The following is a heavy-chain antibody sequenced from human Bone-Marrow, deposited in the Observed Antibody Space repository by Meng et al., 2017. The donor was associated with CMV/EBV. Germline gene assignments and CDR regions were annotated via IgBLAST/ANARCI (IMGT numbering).Heavy chain of an antibody. CDR2: SNAGNGNT. CDR1: GYTFTSYA. CDR3: ARGQRTSGWYDPLPGWFDP. Sequence: ASVKVSCKASGYTFTSYAMHWVRQAPGQRLEWMGWSNAGNGNTKYSQEFQGRVTITRDTSASTAYMELSSLRSEDMAVYYCARGQRTSGWYDPLPGWFDPWGQGTLVTVSS. D-gene: IGHD6-19*01. J-gene: IGHJ5*02. V-gene: IGHV1-3*02.